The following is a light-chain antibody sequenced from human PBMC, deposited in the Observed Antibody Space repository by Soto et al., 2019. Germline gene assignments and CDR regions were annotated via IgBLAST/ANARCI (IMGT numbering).Light chain of an antibody. CDR2: EVS. J-gene: IGLJ3*02. V-gene: IGLV2-14*01. CDR1: SSDIGGYNS. Sequence: QSVLTQPASVSGSPGQSITISCTGSSSDIGGYNSVSWYQQHPGKAPQVLIFEVSNRPSGVSNRFSGSKSVNTASLTISGLQAEDEADYYCTSYTVSRTWVFGGGTKVTVL. CDR3: TSYTVSRTWV.